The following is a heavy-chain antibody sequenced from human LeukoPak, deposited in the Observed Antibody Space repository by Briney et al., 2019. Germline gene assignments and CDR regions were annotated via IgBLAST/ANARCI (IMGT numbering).Heavy chain of an antibody. D-gene: IGHD3-22*01. CDR3: GRDIGLVEDSSLDP. V-gene: IGHV4-38-2*02. Sequence: PSETLSLTCAVSGYSLSRGYYWGLIRQPPGKGLEWIGRIYHSGSTYYNPSLKSRVTISVDTSKNQFSLKLSSVTAADTAVYYCGRDIGLVEDSSLDPWGQGTLVTVSS. CDR2: IYHSGST. J-gene: IGHJ5*02. CDR1: GYSLSRGYY.